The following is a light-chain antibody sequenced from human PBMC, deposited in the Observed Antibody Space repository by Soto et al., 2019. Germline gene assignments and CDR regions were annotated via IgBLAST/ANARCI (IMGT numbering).Light chain of an antibody. CDR2: VAS. V-gene: IGKV1-39*01. J-gene: IGKJ3*01. Sequence: DIQMTPSPPSLFASFGDIDTITCRASQSISSHLHWYQCKPGKAPKLLIYVASTLQSGVSSRFSGSGSGTDFTLTTGSLQPEDFATYYCQKYNSAPFTFGPGTKVDI. CDR1: QSISSH. CDR3: QKYNSAPFT.